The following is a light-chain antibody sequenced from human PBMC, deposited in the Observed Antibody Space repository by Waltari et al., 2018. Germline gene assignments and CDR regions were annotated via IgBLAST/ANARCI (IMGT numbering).Light chain of an antibody. Sequence: ELVLTQSPDFQSATPNKKVTITCRASQNIGTDLHWYQQKPYQSPNLLIRYASRSFSGVPSRFSGSGSGTTFTLTISSLQAEDAATYYCHQSGSLPFTFGPGTKVDIK. CDR2: YAS. V-gene: IGKV6-21*01. CDR3: HQSGSLPFT. J-gene: IGKJ3*01. CDR1: QNIGTD.